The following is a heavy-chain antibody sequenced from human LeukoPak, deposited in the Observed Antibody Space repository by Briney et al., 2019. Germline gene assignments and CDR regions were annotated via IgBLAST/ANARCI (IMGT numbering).Heavy chain of an antibody. D-gene: IGHD3-22*01. CDR2: IRSKAYGGTT. CDR3: TRGGEYYYDSSGYSTDAFDI. V-gene: IGHV3-49*03. Sequence: GGSLRLSCTASGFTFGDYAMSWFRQAPGKGLEWVGFIRSKAYGGTTEYAASVKGRFTISRDDSKSIAYLQMNSLKTEDTAVYYCTRGGEYYYDSSGYSTDAFDIWGQGTMVTVSS. J-gene: IGHJ3*02. CDR1: GFTFGDYA.